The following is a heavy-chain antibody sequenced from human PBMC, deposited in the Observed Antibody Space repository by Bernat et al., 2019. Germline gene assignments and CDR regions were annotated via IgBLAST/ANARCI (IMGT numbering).Heavy chain of an antibody. CDR3: ARVFRAGPKGDAFDI. CDR1: GFTFNNTW. CDR2: IKSKPDGETT. J-gene: IGHJ3*02. D-gene: IGHD6-13*01. V-gene: IGHV3-15*01. Sequence: EVQLVESGGGLVKPGGFLRLSCVASGFTFNNTWMCWVRQAPGKGLEWVGRIKSKPDGETTDYAAPVKGRFTISRDDSENTLSLQMNSLKTEDTALYYCARVFRAGPKGDAFDIWGQGTVVTVSP.